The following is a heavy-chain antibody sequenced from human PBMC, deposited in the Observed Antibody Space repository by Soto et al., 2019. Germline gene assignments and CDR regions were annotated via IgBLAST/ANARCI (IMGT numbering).Heavy chain of an antibody. CDR3: AKPLWFGESVFDP. CDR2: IRGSAGNT. Sequence: EVPLSQSGGGLVQPGGSLRLSCAASGFTFSDYGLSWVRQAPGKGLGWVSTIRGSAGNTYYVDSVKGRFTISRDDSTNTVYLQVNSRRADDTAVYYCAKPLWFGESVFDPWGQGTLVIVSS. J-gene: IGHJ5*02. V-gene: IGHV3-23*01. CDR1: GFTFSDYG. D-gene: IGHD3-10*01.